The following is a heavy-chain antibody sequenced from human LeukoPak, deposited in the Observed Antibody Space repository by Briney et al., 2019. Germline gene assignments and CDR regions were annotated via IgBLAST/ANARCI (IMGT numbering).Heavy chain of an antibody. J-gene: IGHJ4*02. D-gene: IGHD4-17*01. CDR1: VFTFSSYG. CDR2: ISYDGSNK. CDR3: AKDYGDYVGYFDY. Sequence: GGSLRLSCAASVFTFSSYGMHWVRQAPGKGLEWVAVISYDGSNKYYADSVKGRFTISRDNSTNTLYLQMNSLRAEDTAVYYCAKDYGDYVGYFDYWGQGTLVTVSS. V-gene: IGHV3-30*18.